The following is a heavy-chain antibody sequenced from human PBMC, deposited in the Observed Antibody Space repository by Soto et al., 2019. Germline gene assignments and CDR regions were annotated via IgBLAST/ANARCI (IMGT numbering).Heavy chain of an antibody. CDR1: GYTLTDNY. D-gene: IGHD4-17*01. J-gene: IGHJ4*02. Sequence: ASVQVSCKASGYTLTDNYMNWVREAPGQGLEWMGWINPNGGTNYAQKFQGRVTMTRDTSISTAYMELSRLRSDDTAVYYCARSLTTLTTLLDYWAQGTLVTVSS. V-gene: IGHV1-2*02. CDR3: ARSLTTLTTLLDY. CDR2: INPNGGT.